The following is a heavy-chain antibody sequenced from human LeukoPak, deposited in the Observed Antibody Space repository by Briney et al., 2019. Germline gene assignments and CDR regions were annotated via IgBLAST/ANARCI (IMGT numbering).Heavy chain of an antibody. CDR1: GFTFSSYG. CDR3: ANGNRCTSPNCLGYYYFYMDV. CDR2: IWYDGSNK. V-gene: IGHV3-33*06. D-gene: IGHD2-8*01. J-gene: IGHJ6*03. Sequence: GRSLRLSCAASGFTFSSYGLHWVRQAPGKGLEWVAVIWYDGSNKCYADSVKGRFTISRDNSKNTLYLQMNSLRAEDTAVYYCANGNRCTSPNCLGYYYFYMDVWGKGTTVTVSS.